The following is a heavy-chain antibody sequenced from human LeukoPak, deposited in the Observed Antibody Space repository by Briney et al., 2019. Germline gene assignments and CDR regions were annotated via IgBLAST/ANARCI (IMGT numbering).Heavy chain of an antibody. CDR2: IIPIFGTA. CDR3: ARGKSSGYYRKGAYYFDY. D-gene: IGHD3-22*01. Sequence: ASVKVSCKASGGIFSSYAISWVRQAPGQGLEWMGGIIPIFGTANYAQKFQGRVTITADESTSTAYMELSSLRSEDTAVYYCARGKSSGYYRKGAYYFDYWGQGTLVTVSS. CDR1: GGIFSSYA. J-gene: IGHJ4*02. V-gene: IGHV1-69*13.